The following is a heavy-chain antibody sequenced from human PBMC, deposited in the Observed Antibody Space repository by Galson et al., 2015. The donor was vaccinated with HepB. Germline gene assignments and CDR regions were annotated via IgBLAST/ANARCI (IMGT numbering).Heavy chain of an antibody. CDR3: ARRGNGGLRYYFDY. J-gene: IGHJ4*02. CDR2: IYYSGST. D-gene: IGHD4-17*01. CDR1: GGSISSGGYY. V-gene: IGHV4-31*03. Sequence: TLSLTCTVSGGSISSGGYYWSWIRQHPGKGLEWIGYIYYSGSTYYNPSLKSRVTISVDTSKNQFSLKLSSVTAADTAVYYCARRGNGGLRYYFDYWGQGTLVTVSS.